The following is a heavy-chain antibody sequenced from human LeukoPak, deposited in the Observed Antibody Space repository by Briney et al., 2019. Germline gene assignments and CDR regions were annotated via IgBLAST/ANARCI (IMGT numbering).Heavy chain of an antibody. Sequence: GGSLRLSCVASGFTLRTYAMHWVRQAPGKGLEWVAVISSDGSKKFYSDSVKGQFTISRDNSKSTLYLQMNSPRTEDTGVYFCMRDAGGYWGQGTPVTVSS. CDR3: MRDAGGY. CDR2: ISSDGSKK. D-gene: IGHD1-14*01. V-gene: IGHV3-30-3*01. CDR1: GFTLRTYA. J-gene: IGHJ4*02.